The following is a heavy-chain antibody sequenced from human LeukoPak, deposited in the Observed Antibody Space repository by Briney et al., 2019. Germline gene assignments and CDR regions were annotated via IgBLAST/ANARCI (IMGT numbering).Heavy chain of an antibody. V-gene: IGHV3-23*01. Sequence: GGSLRLSCAASGFTFSSYAMSWVRQAPGKGLEWVSAISGSGGSTYYADSVKGRFTISRDNSKNTLYQQMNSLRAEDTAVYYCAKDWDLGGSSLTDYYYYMDVWGKGTTVTVSS. CDR1: GFTFSSYA. J-gene: IGHJ6*03. CDR3: AKDWDLGGSSLTDYYYYMDV. D-gene: IGHD1-26*01. CDR2: ISGSGGST.